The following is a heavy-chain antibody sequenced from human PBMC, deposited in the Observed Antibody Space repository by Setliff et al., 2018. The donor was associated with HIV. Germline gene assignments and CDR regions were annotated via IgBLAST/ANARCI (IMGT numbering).Heavy chain of an antibody. CDR1: GGSFSGYY. CDR2: INHSGST. J-gene: IGHJ3*01. D-gene: IGHD3-3*02. CDR3: ARGRALGV. Sequence: KASETLSLTCAVYGGSFSGYYWSWIRQPPGKGLEWIGEINHSGSTNYNPSLKSRVTISVDTSKNQFSLKLSPVTAADTAVYYCARGRALGVWGQGTMVTVSS. V-gene: IGHV4-34*01.